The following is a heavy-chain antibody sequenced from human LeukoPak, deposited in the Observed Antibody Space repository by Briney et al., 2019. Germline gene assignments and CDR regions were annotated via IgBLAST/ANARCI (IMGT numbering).Heavy chain of an antibody. D-gene: IGHD3-10*01. Sequence: GGSLRLSCAASGFTFSSYAMHWVRQAPGKGLEWVALIWHDGSNKYYADSVKGRFTISRDNSRNTLYLQMNSLRAEDTAVYYCARNYGGYYGMDVWGQGTTVTVSS. J-gene: IGHJ6*02. V-gene: IGHV3-33*08. CDR3: ARNYGGYYGMDV. CDR1: GFTFSSYA. CDR2: IWHDGSNK.